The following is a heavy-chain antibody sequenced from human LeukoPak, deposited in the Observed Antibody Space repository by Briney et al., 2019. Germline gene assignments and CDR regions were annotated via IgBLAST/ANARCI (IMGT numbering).Heavy chain of an antibody. D-gene: IGHD1-26*01. CDR1: GFTFSSYW. CDR2: IEHDGTTK. V-gene: IGHV3-7*01. Sequence: GGSLRLSCTVSGFTFSSYWMSWVRQAPGKGLERVANIEHDGTTKFYLDSVKGRFTISRDNARSSLYLQMDSLRAEDTAVYYCARYMRILGAADYNYGLDVWGQGTTVIVSS. CDR3: ARYMRILGAADYNYGLDV. J-gene: IGHJ6*02.